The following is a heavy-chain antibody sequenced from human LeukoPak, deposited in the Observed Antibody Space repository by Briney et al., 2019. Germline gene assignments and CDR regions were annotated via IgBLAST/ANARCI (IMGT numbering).Heavy chain of an antibody. V-gene: IGHV4-59*01. Sequence: PSETLSLTCTVSGGSISSYYWSWIRQPPGKGLEWIGDIYYSGSTNYNPSLKSRVTISVDTSKNQCSLKLSSVTAADTAVYYCARSSHTMVRGPFFDYWGQGTLVAVSS. CDR3: ARSSHTMVRGPFFDY. CDR2: IYYSGST. J-gene: IGHJ4*02. D-gene: IGHD3-10*01. CDR1: GGSISSYY.